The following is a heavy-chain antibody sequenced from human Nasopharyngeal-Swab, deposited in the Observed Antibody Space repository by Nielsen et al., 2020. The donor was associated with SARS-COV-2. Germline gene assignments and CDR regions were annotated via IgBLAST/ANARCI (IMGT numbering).Heavy chain of an antibody. CDR2: IYYSGST. Sequence: WIRQPPGKGLEWIGSIYYSGSTYYNPSLKSRVTISVDTSKNWFSLKLSSVTAADMAVYYCARHVSSSWYAAVAGIRAFDYWGQGTLVTVSS. V-gene: IGHV4-39*01. CDR3: ARHVSSSWYAAVAGIRAFDY. D-gene: IGHD6-13*01. J-gene: IGHJ4*02.